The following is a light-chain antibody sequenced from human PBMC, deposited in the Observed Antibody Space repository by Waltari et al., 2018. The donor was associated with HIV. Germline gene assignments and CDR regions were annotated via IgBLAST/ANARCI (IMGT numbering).Light chain of an antibody. J-gene: IGLJ2*01. CDR2: EVT. CDR1: SSDIGYYDY. V-gene: IGLV2-14*03. CDR3: SSYTRRGTVV. Sequence: QSALTQPASVSGSPGQSIVLPCTGSSSDIGYYDYVSWYQQYPGQAPKALIYEVTSRRSGTASRFSGSKSATTAFLAISKLQTDDEADYFCSSYTRRGTVVFGGGTRLTVL.